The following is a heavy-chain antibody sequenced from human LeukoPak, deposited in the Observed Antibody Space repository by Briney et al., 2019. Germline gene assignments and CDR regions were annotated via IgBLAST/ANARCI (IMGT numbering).Heavy chain of an antibody. CDR2: IWYDGSNK. D-gene: IGHD3-16*01. CDR1: GFTFSSYG. V-gene: IGHV3-33*01. Sequence: GRSLRLSCAASGFTFSSYGMHWVRQAPGKGLEWVSLIWYDGSNKYYADSVKGRFTISRDNSKNTLYLQMNSLRAEDTAVYYCARDWGKGDYWGQGTLVTVSS. J-gene: IGHJ4*02. CDR3: ARDWGKGDY.